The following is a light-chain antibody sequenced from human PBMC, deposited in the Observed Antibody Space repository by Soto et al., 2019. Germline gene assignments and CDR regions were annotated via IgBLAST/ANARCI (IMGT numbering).Light chain of an antibody. CDR3: LKYKSAPIT. V-gene: IGKV1-27*01. CDR1: QDISTS. Sequence: DIQMTQSPSSLSASVGERVTITCRARQDISTSLAWYQQKPGKVPNLLIYGDSTLQAGVPSRFSGSGSGTDFTLTITSLQPEDVATYYCLKYKSAPITFGPGTKVDVK. CDR2: GDS. J-gene: IGKJ3*01.